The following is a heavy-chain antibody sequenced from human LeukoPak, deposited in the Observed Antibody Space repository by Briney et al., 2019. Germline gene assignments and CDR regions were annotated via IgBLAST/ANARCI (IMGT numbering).Heavy chain of an antibody. V-gene: IGHV4-34*01. J-gene: IGHJ6*02. D-gene: IGHD6-19*01. Sequence: GSLRLSCAASGFTFSSYAMSWVRQAPGKGLEWIGEINHSGSTNYNPSLKSRVTISVDTSKNQFSLKLSSVTAADTAVYYCARGRYSSGWTLRYYGMDVWGQGTTVTVSS. CDR1: GFTFSSYA. CDR2: INHSGST. CDR3: ARGRYSSGWTLRYYGMDV.